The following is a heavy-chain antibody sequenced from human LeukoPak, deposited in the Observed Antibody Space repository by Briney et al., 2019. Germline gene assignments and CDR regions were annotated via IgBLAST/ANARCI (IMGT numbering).Heavy chain of an antibody. D-gene: IGHD3-10*02. CDR2: VYHSGST. Sequence: PSETLSLTCTVSGYSVSSGYHWGWIRQPPGRGLEWIAIVYHSGSTYYNPSLNSRVTIALKTSKNQFSLKLISVTAADTAVYYCGRMIGDLFTKTIDDWGQGMLVPVSS. CDR3: GRMIGDLFTKTIDD. V-gene: IGHV4-38-2*02. CDR1: GYSVSSGYH. J-gene: IGHJ4*02.